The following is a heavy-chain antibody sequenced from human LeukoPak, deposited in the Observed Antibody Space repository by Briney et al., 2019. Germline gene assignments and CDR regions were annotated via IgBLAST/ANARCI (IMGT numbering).Heavy chain of an antibody. CDR3: VRDNYGVDY. CDR1: GFTFSRYW. V-gene: IGHV3-74*03. CDR2: INSDGSST. Sequence: QPGGSLRLSCAASGFTFSRYWMQWVRQAPGKGLVWVSHINSDGSSTTYADSVKGRFTTSRDNAKNTLYLQMNSLRAEDTAVYYCVRDNYGVDYWGQGTLVTVSS. J-gene: IGHJ4*02. D-gene: IGHD3-10*01.